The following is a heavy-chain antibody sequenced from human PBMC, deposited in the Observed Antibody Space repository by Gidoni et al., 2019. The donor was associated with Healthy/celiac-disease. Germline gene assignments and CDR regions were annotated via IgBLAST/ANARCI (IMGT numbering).Heavy chain of an antibody. Sequence: QVQLQESGPGLVKPSGTLSPTCAVSGGSISSSNWWSWVRQPPGKGLEWIGEIYHSGSTNYNPSLKSRVTISVDKSKNQFSLKLSSVTAADTAVYYCASGSGSYYGHYYYGMDVWGQGTTVTVSS. CDR2: IYHSGST. D-gene: IGHD1-26*01. CDR3: ASGSGSYYGHYYYGMDV. CDR1: GGSISSSNW. V-gene: IGHV4-4*02. J-gene: IGHJ6*02.